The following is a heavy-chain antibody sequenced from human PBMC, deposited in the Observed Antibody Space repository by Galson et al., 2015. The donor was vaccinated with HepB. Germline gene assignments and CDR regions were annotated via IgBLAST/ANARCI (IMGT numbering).Heavy chain of an antibody. V-gene: IGHV4-39*07. CDR1: GGSISSSSYY. CDR3: ARDPSGWLRQYYFDY. J-gene: IGHJ4*02. CDR2: FYYRGST. D-gene: IGHD5-12*01. Sequence: LSLTCTVSGGSISSSSYYWGWIRQPPGKGLEWIGNFYYRGSTYYNPSLKSRVTISVNTSKNQFSLRLSSVIAADTAVYYCARDPSGWLRQYYFDYWGQGTLVTVSS.